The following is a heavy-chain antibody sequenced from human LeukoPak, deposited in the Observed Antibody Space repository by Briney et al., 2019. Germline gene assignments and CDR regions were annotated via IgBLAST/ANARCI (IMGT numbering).Heavy chain of an antibody. J-gene: IGHJ4*02. Sequence: ASVKVSCKASGYTFTSYGISWVRQAPGQGLEWMGWISAYNGNTNYAQKLQGRVTMTTDTSTSTAYMELRSLRSDDTAVYYCARVSRGTGTTKSDYWGQGTLVTVSS. D-gene: IGHD1-1*01. CDR2: ISAYNGNT. CDR1: GYTFTSYG. V-gene: IGHV1-18*01. CDR3: ARVSRGTGTTKSDY.